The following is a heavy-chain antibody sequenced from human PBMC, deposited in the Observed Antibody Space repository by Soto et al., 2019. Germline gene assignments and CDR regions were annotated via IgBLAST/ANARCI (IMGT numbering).Heavy chain of an antibody. CDR1: GYSFTSYW. D-gene: IGHD3-9*01. J-gene: IGHJ5*01. Sequence: GESLKISCKGSGYSFTSYWIGWVRQMPGKGLEWMGIIYPGDSDTRYSPSFQGQVTISADKSISTAYLQWSSLKASDTAIYYCARHGGYFGLHNWFASWGQGTQVTVSS. CDR3: ARHGGYFGLHNWFAS. V-gene: IGHV5-51*01. CDR2: IYPGDSDT.